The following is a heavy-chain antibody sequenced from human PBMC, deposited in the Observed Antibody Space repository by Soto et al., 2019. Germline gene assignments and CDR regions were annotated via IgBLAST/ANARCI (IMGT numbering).Heavy chain of an antibody. Sequence: GGSLRVSCAASGFTFRSYSMNWVRQAPWKGLEWVSYISSSSSIIYYADSVKGRFTISRDNARNSLFLQMNSLRAEDTAVYYCARDGGWYRLDYWCQGTLVTVSS. J-gene: IGHJ4*02. D-gene: IGHD6-19*01. CDR3: ARDGGWYRLDY. V-gene: IGHV3-48*01. CDR2: ISSSSSII. CDR1: GFTFRSYS.